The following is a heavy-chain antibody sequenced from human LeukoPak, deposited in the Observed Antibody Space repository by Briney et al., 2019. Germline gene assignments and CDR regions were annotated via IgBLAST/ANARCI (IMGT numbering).Heavy chain of an antibody. CDR3: ARDGSRGIYGDSISYYYYMDV. D-gene: IGHD4-17*01. CDR2: IYHSGST. V-gene: IGHV4-30-2*01. CDR1: GASISSGDYY. Sequence: SETLSLTCTVSGASISSGDYYWNWIRQPPGRGLQWIGYIYHSGSTYYNPSLKSRVTISVDRSKNQFSLKLSSVTAADTAVYYCARDGSRGIYGDSISYYYYMDVWGKGTTVTVSS. J-gene: IGHJ6*03.